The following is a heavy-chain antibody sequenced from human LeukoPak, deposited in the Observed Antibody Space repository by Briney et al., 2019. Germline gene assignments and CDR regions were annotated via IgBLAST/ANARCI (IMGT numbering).Heavy chain of an antibody. Sequence: GGSLRLSCAASGITVNSNYMSWVRQAPGKGLEWVSAIYSGGSTYHADSVKGRFTISRDNSKNILYLQMNSLTVEDTAVYYCALDCCTGSRFDHWGQGTLVTVSS. CDR3: ALDCCTGSRFDH. J-gene: IGHJ4*02. CDR1: GITVNSNY. D-gene: IGHD2-8*02. CDR2: IYSGGST. V-gene: IGHV3-53*01.